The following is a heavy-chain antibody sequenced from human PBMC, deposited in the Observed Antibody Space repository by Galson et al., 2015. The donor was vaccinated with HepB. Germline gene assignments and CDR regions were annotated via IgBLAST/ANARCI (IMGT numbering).Heavy chain of an antibody. CDR2: IYYSGST. Sequence: ETLSLTCTVSGGSISSYYWSWIRQPPGKGLEWIGYIYYSGSTNYNPSLKSRVTISVDTSKNQFSLKLSSVTAADTAVYYCARMAGEPPVPDAFDIWGQGTMVTVSS. D-gene: IGHD1-26*01. CDR3: ARMAGEPPVPDAFDI. CDR1: GGSISSYY. J-gene: IGHJ3*02. V-gene: IGHV4-59*01.